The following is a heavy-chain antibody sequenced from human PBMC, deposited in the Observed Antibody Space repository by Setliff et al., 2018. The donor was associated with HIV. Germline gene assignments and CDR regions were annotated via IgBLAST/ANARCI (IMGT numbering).Heavy chain of an antibody. Sequence: SVKVSCKASGGTFSSYAFSWVRQAPGQGLEWMGGNIPFFGTSKYPQNFQGRVTITADESTSTAYMELSSLTSEDTAVYYCAKSGILTGWNDAFDIWGQGTMVT. D-gene: IGHD3-9*01. V-gene: IGHV1-69*13. CDR2: NIPFFGTS. J-gene: IGHJ3*02. CDR3: AKSGILTGWNDAFDI. CDR1: GGTFSSYA.